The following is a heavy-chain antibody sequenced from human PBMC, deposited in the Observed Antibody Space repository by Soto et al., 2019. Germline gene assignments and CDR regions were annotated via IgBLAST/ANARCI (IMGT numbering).Heavy chain of an antibody. CDR2: IYYSGST. D-gene: IGHD4-17*01. V-gene: IGHV4-61*01. Sequence: QVQLQESGPGLVKPSETLSLTCTVSGGSVSSGSYYWRWIRQPPGKGLEWIGYIYYSGSTNYNPSLKSRVTISVDTSKNQFSLKLSAVTAADTDVYYCETDYGYYAVCFDYWGQGPLVTVSS. CDR3: ETDYGYYAVCFDY. CDR1: GGSVSSGSYY. J-gene: IGHJ4*02.